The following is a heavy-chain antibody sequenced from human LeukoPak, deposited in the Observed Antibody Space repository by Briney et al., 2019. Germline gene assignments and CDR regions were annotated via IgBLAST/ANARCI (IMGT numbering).Heavy chain of an antibody. CDR2: INPNSGGT. V-gene: IGHV1-2*02. CDR1: GYTFTGYY. CDR3: ARDYYGSGSYLNWFDP. J-gene: IGHJ5*02. Sequence: GASVKVSCKASGYTFTGYYMHWVRQAPGQGLEWMGWINPNSGGTNYAQKFQGRVTMTGDTSISTAYMELSRLRSDDTAVYYCARDYYGSGSYLNWFDPWGQGTLVTVSS. D-gene: IGHD3-10*01.